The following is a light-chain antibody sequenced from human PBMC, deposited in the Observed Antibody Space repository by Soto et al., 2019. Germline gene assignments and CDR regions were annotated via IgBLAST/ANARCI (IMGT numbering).Light chain of an antibody. CDR1: QSVGSN. Sequence: EKVMTQSPGSLSVSPGERAALSCRASQSVGSNLAWYQRKPGQAPRLLIYGASTRATGIPSRFSGSGSGTEFTLTNSSLQSEDFAVYYCQQYYDWPWTFGQGTTVEIK. CDR3: QQYYDWPWT. CDR2: GAS. V-gene: IGKV3-15*01. J-gene: IGKJ1*01.